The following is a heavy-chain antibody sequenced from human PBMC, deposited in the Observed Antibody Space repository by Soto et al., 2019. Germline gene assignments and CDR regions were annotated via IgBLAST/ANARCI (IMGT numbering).Heavy chain of an antibody. CDR3: ARDTSRIAVAVEFDY. D-gene: IGHD6-19*01. Sequence: ASVKVSCKASGYTFTDYAISWVRQAPGQGLEWMGWISAYNGNTHYAQNFLGRVTVTTDTSTTTAYMEVRSMRSDDTAVYYCARDTSRIAVAVEFDYWGQGTLVTVSS. J-gene: IGHJ4*02. V-gene: IGHV1-18*01. CDR1: GYTFTDYA. CDR2: ISAYNGNT.